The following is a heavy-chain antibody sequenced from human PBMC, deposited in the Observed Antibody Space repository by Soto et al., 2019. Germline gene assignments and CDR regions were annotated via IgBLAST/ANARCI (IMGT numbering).Heavy chain of an antibody. V-gene: IGHV1-24*01. CDR2: FDPEDGET. CDR1: GYTLTELS. CDR3: ATIHRINWNDLYYYYYGMDV. D-gene: IGHD1-20*01. J-gene: IGHJ6*02. Sequence: VASVNVSCKVSGYTLTELSMHWVRQAPGKGLEWMGGFDPEDGETIYAQKFQGRVTMTEDTSTDTAYMELGSLRSEDTAVYYCATIHRINWNDLYYYYYGMDVWGQGTTVTVSS.